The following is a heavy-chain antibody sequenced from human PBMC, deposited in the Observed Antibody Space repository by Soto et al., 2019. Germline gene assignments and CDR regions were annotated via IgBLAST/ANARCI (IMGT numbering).Heavy chain of an antibody. CDR1: GGSISSEGYY. CDR2: IYYSGTT. J-gene: IGHJ4*02. Sequence: SETLSLTXTVSGGSISSEGYYWSWFRQLPGKGLEWIGDIYYSGTTYHNPSLRSRLTISGDASKNQFSLKLSSVTDADTALYYCARGRGYSYGPYYFDYWGQGTLVTVSS. V-gene: IGHV4-31*02. D-gene: IGHD5-18*01. CDR3: ARGRGYSYGPYYFDY.